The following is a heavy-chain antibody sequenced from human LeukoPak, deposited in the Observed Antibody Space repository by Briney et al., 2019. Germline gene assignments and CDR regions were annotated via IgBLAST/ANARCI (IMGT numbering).Heavy chain of an antibody. Sequence: ASVKVSCKVSGYTLTELSMHWVRQAPGQGLEWMGWISAYNGNTNYAQKLQGRVTMTTDTSTSTAYMELRSLRSDDTAVYYCARDYYYDSSGYYYTFDYWGQGTLVTVSS. CDR3: ARDYYYDSSGYYYTFDY. CDR1: GYTLTELS. J-gene: IGHJ4*02. D-gene: IGHD3-22*01. CDR2: ISAYNGNT. V-gene: IGHV1-18*01.